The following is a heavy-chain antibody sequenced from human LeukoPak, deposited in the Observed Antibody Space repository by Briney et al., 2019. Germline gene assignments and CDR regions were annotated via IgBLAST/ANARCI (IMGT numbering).Heavy chain of an antibody. CDR1: GFTFSSYW. D-gene: IGHD6-13*01. Sequence: GGSLRLSCAASGFTFSSYWMHWVRQAPGKGLVWVSRINSDGSSTSYADSVKGRFTISRDNAKNTLYLQMNSLRAEDTAVYYCAREPIAAAGAIDYWGQGTLVTVSS. CDR3: AREPIAAAGAIDY. V-gene: IGHV3-74*01. CDR2: INSDGSST. J-gene: IGHJ4*02.